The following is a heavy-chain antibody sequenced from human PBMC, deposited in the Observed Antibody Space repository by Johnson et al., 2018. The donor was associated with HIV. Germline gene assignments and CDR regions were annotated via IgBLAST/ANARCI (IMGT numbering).Heavy chain of an antibody. CDR2: LFSGGTT. V-gene: IGHV3-66*01. CDR3: ARDMDI. CDR1: GFTVSSYY. J-gene: IGHJ3*02. Sequence: VQLVESGGGLVQPGGSLRLSCAASGFTVSSYYMTWVRQAPGKGLEWVSVLFSGGTTYYADSVKGRFTISRDNAKNSLYLQMNSLRAEDTAVYYCARDMDIWGQGTMVTVSS.